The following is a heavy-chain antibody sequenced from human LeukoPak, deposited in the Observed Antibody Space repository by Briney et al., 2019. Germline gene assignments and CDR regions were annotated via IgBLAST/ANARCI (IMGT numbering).Heavy chain of an antibody. V-gene: IGHV3-30-3*01. CDR1: GFTFSSYA. D-gene: IGHD3-9*01. CDR3: AKVYHDILTGYLWYFDY. CDR2: ISYDGSNK. J-gene: IGHJ4*02. Sequence: GGSLRLSCAASGFTFSSYAMHWVRQAPGKGLEWVAVISYDGSNKYYADSVKGRFTISRDNSKKTLYLQMNSLRAEDTAVYYCAKVYHDILTGYLWYFDYWGQGTLVTVSS.